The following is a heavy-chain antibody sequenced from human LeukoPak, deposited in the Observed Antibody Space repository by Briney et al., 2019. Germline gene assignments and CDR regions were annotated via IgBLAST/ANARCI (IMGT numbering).Heavy chain of an antibody. J-gene: IGHJ5*02. Sequence: GGSLRLSCAASGFTFSSYSMNWVRQAPGKGLEWVSSISSSSSNIYYADSVKGRFTISRDNAKNSLYLQMRSLKAEDTAFYYCARPLLYYYGSETYFWFDLWGQGTLVTASS. D-gene: IGHD3-10*01. CDR2: ISSSSSNI. CDR3: ARPLLYYYGSETYFWFDL. CDR1: GFTFSSYS. V-gene: IGHV3-21*01.